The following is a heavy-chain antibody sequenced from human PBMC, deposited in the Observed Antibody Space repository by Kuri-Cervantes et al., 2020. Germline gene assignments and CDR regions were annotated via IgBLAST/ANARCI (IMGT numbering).Heavy chain of an antibody. V-gene: IGHV4-59*01. Sequence: GSLRLSCTVSGGSISSYYWSWIRQPPGKGLEWIGYIYYSGSTNYNPSLKSRVTISVDTSKNQFSLKLSSVTAADTAVYYCASLPTVTTLDYWGQGTLVTVSS. D-gene: IGHD4-11*01. CDR2: IYYSGST. CDR3: ASLPTVTTLDY. J-gene: IGHJ4*02. CDR1: GGSISSYY.